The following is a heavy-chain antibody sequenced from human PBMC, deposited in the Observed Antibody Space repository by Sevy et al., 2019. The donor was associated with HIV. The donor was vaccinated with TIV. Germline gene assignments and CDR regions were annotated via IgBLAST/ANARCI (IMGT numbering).Heavy chain of an antibody. CDR2: ISDDGRNT. CDR3: AKSQSDYFDSNGPLDL. Sequence: GGSLRLSCAGAGFTLSRHPLTWVRQAPGRGLEWVSGISDDGRNTYYADSVKGRFTISRDNSKNTLYLQMDSLRAEDTAVYYCAKSQSDYFDSNGPLDLWGQGTLVTVSS. V-gene: IGHV3-23*01. D-gene: IGHD3-22*01. J-gene: IGHJ4*02. CDR1: GFTLSRHP.